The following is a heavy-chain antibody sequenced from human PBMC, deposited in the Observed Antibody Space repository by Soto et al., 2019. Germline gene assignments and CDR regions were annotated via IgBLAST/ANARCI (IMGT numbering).Heavy chain of an antibody. J-gene: IGHJ4*02. CDR2: IYHSGST. V-gene: IGHV4-4*02. CDR3: ARMERSTDGMSVYYFDS. Sequence: NPSETLSLTCAVSGGSISSSNWWSWVRQPPGKGLEWIGEIYHSGSTNYNPSLKSRVTISVDKSKNQFSLKLSSVTAADTAVYYCARMERSTDGMSVYYFDSWGQGTLVTVS. D-gene: IGHD4-4*01. CDR1: GGSISSSNW.